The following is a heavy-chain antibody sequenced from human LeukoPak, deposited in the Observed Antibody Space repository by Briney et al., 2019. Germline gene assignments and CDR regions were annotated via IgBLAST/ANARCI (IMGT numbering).Heavy chain of an antibody. Sequence: GRSLRLSCAASGFTFRNFAIHWVRQAPGKGLEWVAVISSHGSDKYYGDSVKGRFTISRDNSKSTLSLQMNSLRAEDTAVYYCARAGGIVGAYSAFDIWGQGTMVTVSS. CDR3: ARAGGIVGAYSAFDI. J-gene: IGHJ3*02. CDR1: GFTFRNFA. V-gene: IGHV3-30*01. D-gene: IGHD1-26*01. CDR2: ISSHGSDK.